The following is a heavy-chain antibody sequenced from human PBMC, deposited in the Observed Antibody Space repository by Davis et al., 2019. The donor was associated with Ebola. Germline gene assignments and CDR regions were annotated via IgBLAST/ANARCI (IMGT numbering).Heavy chain of an antibody. D-gene: IGHD3-22*01. J-gene: IGHJ3*02. Sequence: GSLRLSCTVSGGSISSYYWSWIRQPPGKGLEWIGYIYYSGSTNYNPSLKSRVTISVDTSKNQFSLKLSSVTAADTAVYYCARGAYYYDSSGYYFGHAFDIWGQGTMVTVSS. CDR2: IYYSGST. V-gene: IGHV4-59*01. CDR1: GGSISSYY. CDR3: ARGAYYYDSSGYYFGHAFDI.